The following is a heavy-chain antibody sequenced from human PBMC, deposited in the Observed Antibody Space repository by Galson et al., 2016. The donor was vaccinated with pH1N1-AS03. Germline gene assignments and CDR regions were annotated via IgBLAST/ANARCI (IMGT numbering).Heavy chain of an antibody. D-gene: IGHD4-17*01. V-gene: IGHV4-38-2*01. Sequence: SETLSLTCAVSGYSISSGYYWGWIRQPPGKGLEWIATIYHGGSTYYNPSLKSRVTISIDTSKNQFSLKLNSVTAADTAVYYCASHGDYFAGRDYWGQGTLVTVSS. CDR2: IYHGGST. J-gene: IGHJ4*02. CDR1: GYSISSGYY. CDR3: ASHGDYFAGRDY.